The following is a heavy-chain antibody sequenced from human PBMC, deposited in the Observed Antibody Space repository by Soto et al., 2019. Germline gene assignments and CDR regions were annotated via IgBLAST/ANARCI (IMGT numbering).Heavy chain of an antibody. V-gene: IGHV1-3*01. CDR2: INAANGDT. CDR1: GYTFTSYG. J-gene: IGHJ6*02. Sequence: GASVKVSCKASGYTFTSYGIHWVRQAPGQRLEWMGWINAANGDTKYSPKFQGRVTITRDTSASTAYMELSSLRSEDTAVYYCARAREGWFGELPPRYYYYYGMDVWGQGTTVTVSS. D-gene: IGHD3-10*01. CDR3: ARAREGWFGELPPRYYYYYGMDV.